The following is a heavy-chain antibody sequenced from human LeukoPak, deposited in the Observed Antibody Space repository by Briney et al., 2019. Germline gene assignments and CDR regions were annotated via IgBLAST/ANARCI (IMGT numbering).Heavy chain of an antibody. V-gene: IGHV1-24*01. CDR3: ATSISYYYDSSGSDY. Sequence: ASVKVSCKVSGYTLTELSMHWVRQAPGKGLEWMGGFDPEDGETIYAQKFQGRGTMTEDTSTDTAYMELSSLRCEDTAVYYCATSISYYYDSSGSDYWGQGTLVTVSS. CDR2: FDPEDGET. D-gene: IGHD3-22*01. J-gene: IGHJ4*02. CDR1: GYTLTELS.